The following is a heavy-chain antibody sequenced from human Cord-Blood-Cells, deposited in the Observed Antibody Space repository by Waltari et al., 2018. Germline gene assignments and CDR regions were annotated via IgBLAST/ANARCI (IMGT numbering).Heavy chain of an antibody. J-gene: IGHJ4*02. V-gene: IGHV4-39*01. Sequence: LTCTVSGGSISSSSYYWGWIRQPPGKGLEWIGSIYYSGSTYYNPSLKSRVTISVDTSKNQFSLKLSSVTAADTAVYYCARHSGDYAIFDYWGQGTLVTVSS. CDR2: IYYSGST. CDR1: GGSISSSSYY. CDR3: ARHSGDYAIFDY. D-gene: IGHD4-17*01.